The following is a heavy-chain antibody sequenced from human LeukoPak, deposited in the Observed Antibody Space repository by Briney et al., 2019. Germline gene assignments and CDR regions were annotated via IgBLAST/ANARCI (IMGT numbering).Heavy chain of an antibody. V-gene: IGHV3-23*01. CDR2: VRGSGGST. CDR3: AKDGNYYDSSGYSD. CDR1: GFTVSGYA. Sequence: PGGSLRLSCAASGFTVSGYAMSWVRQAPGKGLEWVSVVRGSGGSTYYADSVKGRFTISRDNSKNTLYLQMNSLRAEDTAVYYCAKDGNYYDSSGYSDWGQGTLVTVSS. D-gene: IGHD3-22*01. J-gene: IGHJ4*02.